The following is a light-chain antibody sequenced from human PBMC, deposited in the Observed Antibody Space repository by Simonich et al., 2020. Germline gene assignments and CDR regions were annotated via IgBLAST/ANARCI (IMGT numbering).Light chain of an antibody. CDR2: CAS. J-gene: IGKJ4*01. V-gene: IGKV3-20*01. Sequence: EIVLTQSPGTLSLSQGENATLSCRASQSVSSCYLAWYQQQPGPATRRLIYCASSRATGIPDRFSGSGSGTDFTLTISRLEPEDFAVYYCQQYGSSPLTFGGGTKVEIK. CDR3: QQYGSSPLT. CDR1: QSVSSCY.